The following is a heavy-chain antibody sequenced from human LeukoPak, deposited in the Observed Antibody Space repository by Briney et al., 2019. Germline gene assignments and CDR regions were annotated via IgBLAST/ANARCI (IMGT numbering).Heavy chain of an antibody. Sequence: ASVKVSCKASAYTFTDYYIHWVRQAPGQGLEWMGWINPDSGVTGFAQKFQGRVTMITDTSISTAYMELIRLRSDDTAVYYCARGMGDYGFHWGQGTLVTVSS. CDR3: ARGMGDYGFH. V-gene: IGHV1-2*02. CDR1: AYTFTDYY. CDR2: INPDSGVT. J-gene: IGHJ4*02. D-gene: IGHD4-17*01.